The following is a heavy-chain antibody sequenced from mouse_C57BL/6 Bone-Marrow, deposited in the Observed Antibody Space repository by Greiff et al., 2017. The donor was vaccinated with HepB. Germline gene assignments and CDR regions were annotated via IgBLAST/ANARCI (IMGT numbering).Heavy chain of an antibody. CDR3: ASPGGYFDV. CDR2: ISSGSSTI. CDR1: GFTFSDYG. J-gene: IGHJ1*03. Sequence: EVKLEESGGGLVKPGGSLKLSCAASGFTFSDYGMHWVRQAPEKGLEWVAYISSGSSTIYYADTVKGRFTISRDNAKNTLFLQMTSLRSEDTAMYYCASPGGYFDVWGTGTTVTVSS. V-gene: IGHV5-17*01.